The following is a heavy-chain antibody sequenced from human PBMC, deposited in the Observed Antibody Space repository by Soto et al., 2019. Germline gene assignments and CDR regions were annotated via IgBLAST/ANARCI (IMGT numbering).Heavy chain of an antibody. CDR2: IVNDGSEK. J-gene: IGHJ3*02. CDR1: GFTFSKYG. Sequence: QVQLVESGGGVVQPGGSLRLSCAASGFTFSKYGFHWVRQAPGKGLEWVAVIVNDGSEKYYADSVEGRFTISRDNSKNTLFLQMNSLRAEDTAVYYGATDDGFQNENGFDIWGQGTMVAVAS. CDR3: ATDDGFQNENGFDI. D-gene: IGHD1-1*01. V-gene: IGHV3-33*01.